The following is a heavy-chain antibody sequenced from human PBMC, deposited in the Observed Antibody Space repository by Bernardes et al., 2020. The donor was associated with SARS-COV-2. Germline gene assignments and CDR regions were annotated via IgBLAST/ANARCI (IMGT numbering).Heavy chain of an antibody. CDR3: ARWTGYYKGWFDP. V-gene: IGHV2-70*11. J-gene: IGHJ5*02. CDR2: IDWDDDK. CDR1: GFSLSPSGMC. Sequence: SGTTLLKPTQTLTLTCTCSGFSLSPSGMCVSWIRQPPGKALEWLARIDWDDDKYYSTSLKTRLTISKDTSKNQEVLTMTNMDPVDTATYYCARWTGYYKGWFDPWGQGTLVIVSS. D-gene: IGHD3-9*01.